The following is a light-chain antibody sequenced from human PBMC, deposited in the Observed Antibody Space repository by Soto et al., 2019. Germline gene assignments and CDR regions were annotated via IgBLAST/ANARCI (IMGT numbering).Light chain of an antibody. CDR1: QSVSRKY. V-gene: IGKV3-20*01. CDR2: LAS. CDR3: QQYGNSPRT. J-gene: IGKJ1*01. Sequence: EIVLTQSPGTLSLSPGDRATLSCRASQSVSRKYLAWYQQRRGQPPRLLIYLASTRAPGIPDRFSGSGSGTDFTLTISRLQPEDFAVYYCQQYGNSPRTFGQGTKVEVK.